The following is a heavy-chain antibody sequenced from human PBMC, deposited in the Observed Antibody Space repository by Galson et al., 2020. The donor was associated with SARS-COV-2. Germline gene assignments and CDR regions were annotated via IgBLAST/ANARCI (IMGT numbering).Heavy chain of an antibody. CDR3: ANQKTKFLFGEFSTNAFDI. CDR1: GINFNNYG. V-gene: IGHV3-30*18. CDR2: ISYEGSKK. D-gene: IGHD3-10*02. Sequence: AGSLRLSCAASGINFNNYGMHWFRQAPRQPLEGVAVISYEGSKKYYKDSVKGRFTISRDYSKNTLYLQMDSLRAEDTAMYYSANQKTKFLFGEFSTNAFDIWGQGTMVAVSS. J-gene: IGHJ3*02.